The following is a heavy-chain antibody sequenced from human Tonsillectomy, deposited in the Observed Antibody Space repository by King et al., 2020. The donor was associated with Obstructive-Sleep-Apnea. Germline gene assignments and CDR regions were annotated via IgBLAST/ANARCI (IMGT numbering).Heavy chain of an antibody. CDR1: GFTFSSYA. J-gene: IGHJ4*02. CDR2: ISGSGGGT. V-gene: IGHV3-23*04. D-gene: IGHD3-10*01. Sequence: VQLVESGGGLVQPGGSLRRSCAASGFTFSSYAMSWVRQAPGKGLEWVSAISGSGGGTYYAYSVMGRFTISRDNPKNTLYLQMNSLRAEDTAVYYCAKDILPNVLLWFGEPFDYWGQGTLVTVSS. CDR3: AKDILPNVLLWFGEPFDY.